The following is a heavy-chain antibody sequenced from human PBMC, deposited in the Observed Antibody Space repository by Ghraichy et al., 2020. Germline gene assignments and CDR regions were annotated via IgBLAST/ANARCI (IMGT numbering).Heavy chain of an antibody. CDR1: GGSISSYY. Sequence: SQTLSLTCTVSGGSISSYYWSWIRQPAGKGLEWIGRIYTSGSTNYNPSLKSRVTMSVDTSKNQFSLKLSSVTAADTAVYYCARSPPGDYQKGWYFDLWGRGTLVTVSS. D-gene: IGHD4-17*01. J-gene: IGHJ2*01. CDR3: ARSPPGDYQKGWYFDL. V-gene: IGHV4-4*07. CDR2: IYTSGST.